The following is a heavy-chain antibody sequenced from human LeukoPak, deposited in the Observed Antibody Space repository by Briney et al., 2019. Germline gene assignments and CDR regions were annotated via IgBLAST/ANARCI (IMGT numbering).Heavy chain of an antibody. J-gene: IGHJ4*02. CDR2: ISSSSSYI. D-gene: IGHD3-22*01. Sequence: GSLRLSCAASGFTFSSYAMSWVRQAPGKGLEWVSSISSSSSYIYYADSVKGRFTISRDNAKNSLYLQMNSLRAEDTAVYYCARVGGYYDSSGLDYWGQGTLVTVSS. CDR1: GFTFSSYA. V-gene: IGHV3-21*01. CDR3: ARVGGYYDSSGLDY.